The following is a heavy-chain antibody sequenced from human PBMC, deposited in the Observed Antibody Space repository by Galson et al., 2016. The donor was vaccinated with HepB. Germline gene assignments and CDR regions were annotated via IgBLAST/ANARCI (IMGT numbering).Heavy chain of an antibody. V-gene: IGHV1-18*01. Sequence: SVKDSCKASGYTFSSYGISWLRQAPGQGLEWMGWISTHNGNTHYAQKLQDRVTLTTDTSTTTAYLELRSLKSDDTAVYYCARDWGDARVISDYWGQGTLVTVSS. D-gene: IGHD2-21*01. J-gene: IGHJ4*02. CDR1: GYTFSSYG. CDR2: ISTHNGNT. CDR3: ARDWGDARVISDY.